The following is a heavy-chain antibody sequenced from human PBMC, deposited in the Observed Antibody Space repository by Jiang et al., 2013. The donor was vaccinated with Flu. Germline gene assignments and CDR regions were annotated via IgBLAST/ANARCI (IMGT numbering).Heavy chain of an antibody. CDR1: GYSFTSYW. CDR3: ARQGYGGNSAMSSYYYYGMDV. Sequence: ISCKGSGYSFTSYWISWVRQMPGKGLEWMGRIDPSDSYTNYSPSFQGHVTISADKSISTAYLQWSSLKASDTAMYYCARQGYGGNSAMSSYYYYGMDVWGQGTTVTVSS. J-gene: IGHJ6*02. V-gene: IGHV5-10-1*01. CDR2: IDPSDSYT. D-gene: IGHD4-23*01.